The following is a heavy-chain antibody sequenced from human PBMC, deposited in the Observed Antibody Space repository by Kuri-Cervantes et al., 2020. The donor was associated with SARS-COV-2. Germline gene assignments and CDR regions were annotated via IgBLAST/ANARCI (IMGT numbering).Heavy chain of an antibody. V-gene: IGHV3-49*03. CDR3: TRMILSYCSGTSCENAFDI. Sequence: GGSLRLSCTASGFTFGDYAMNWFRQAPGKGLEWVGFVRSEAYGGTTDYAASVKGRFTISTDDSESIAYLQMNSLKTGDTALYYCTRMILSYCSGTSCENAFDIWGQGTMVTVSS. CDR2: VRSEAYGGTT. CDR1: GFTFGDYA. J-gene: IGHJ3*02. D-gene: IGHD2-2*01.